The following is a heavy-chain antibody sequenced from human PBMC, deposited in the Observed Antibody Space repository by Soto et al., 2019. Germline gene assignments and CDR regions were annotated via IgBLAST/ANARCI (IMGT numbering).Heavy chain of an antibody. CDR1: GFTFSNAW. D-gene: IGHD6-6*01. CDR2: IKSKTDGGTT. J-gene: IGHJ4*02. CDR3: TTASHENEYSSSSIDY. V-gene: IGHV3-15*07. Sequence: EVQLVESGGGLVKPGGSLRLSCAASGFTFSNAWMNWVRQAPGKGLEWVGRIKSKTDGGTTDYAAPVKGRFTISRDDSKSTLYLQRNSLKTADTAVYYCTTASHENEYSSSSIDYWVQGTLVTVSS.